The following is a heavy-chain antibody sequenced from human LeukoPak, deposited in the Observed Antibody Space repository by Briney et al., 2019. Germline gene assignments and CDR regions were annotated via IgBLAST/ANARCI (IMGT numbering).Heavy chain of an antibody. J-gene: IGHJ4*02. V-gene: IGHV3-7*01. D-gene: IGHD1-1*01. Sequence: GGSLRLSCAASGFTFWNYWMSWVRQAPGKGLEWVGNIKEDGSETYYVDSVEGRFTMSRDNAKNSLFLQVNSLRAEDTAVYYCATNHNWRFDYRGQGTLVTVSS. CDR2: IKEDGSET. CDR3: ATNHNWRFDY. CDR1: GFTFWNYW.